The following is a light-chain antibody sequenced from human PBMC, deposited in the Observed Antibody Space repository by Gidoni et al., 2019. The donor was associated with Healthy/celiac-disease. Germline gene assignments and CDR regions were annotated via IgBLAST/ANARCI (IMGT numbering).Light chain of an antibody. J-gene: IGKJ1*01. V-gene: IGKV1-33*01. CDR3: QQYDNLPQT. CDR2: DAS. CDR1: QDISNY. Sequence: IQMTQSPSSLAASVGDNVTITCQASQDISNYFNWYQQKPGKAPKLLNYDASNVETGVPSRFGGSGSGTDFTFTISSLQPDDIATYYWQQYDNLPQTFGQGTKVEIK.